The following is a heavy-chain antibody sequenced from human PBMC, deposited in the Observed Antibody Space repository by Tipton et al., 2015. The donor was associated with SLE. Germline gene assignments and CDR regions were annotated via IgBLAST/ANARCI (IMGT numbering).Heavy chain of an antibody. V-gene: IGHV4-34*01. J-gene: IGHJ6*03. CDR3: ARAPGLDRDYYYYYYMDV. D-gene: IGHD3/OR15-3a*01. CDR1: GGSFSGYY. CDR2: INHSGGT. Sequence: TLSLTCAVHGGSFSGYYWNWIRQPPGKGLEWIGEINHSGGTNYNPSLKSRVTISVDTSKNQFSLKLSSVTAADTAVYYCARAPGLDRDYYYYYYMDVWGKGTMVTVSS.